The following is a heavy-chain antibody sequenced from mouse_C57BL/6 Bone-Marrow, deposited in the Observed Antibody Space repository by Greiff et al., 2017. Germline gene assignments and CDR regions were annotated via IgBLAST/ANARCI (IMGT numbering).Heavy chain of an antibody. V-gene: IGHV1-19*01. Sequence: EVQLQQSGPVLVKPGASVKMSCKASGYTFTDYYMNWVKQSHGKSLEWIGVINPYNGGTSYNQKFKGKATLTVDKSSSTAYMELNSLTSEDSAVYYCAGGGAGYYYAMDYWGQGTSVTVSS. J-gene: IGHJ4*01. CDR3: AGGGAGYYYAMDY. CDR2: INPYNGGT. CDR1: GYTFTDYY.